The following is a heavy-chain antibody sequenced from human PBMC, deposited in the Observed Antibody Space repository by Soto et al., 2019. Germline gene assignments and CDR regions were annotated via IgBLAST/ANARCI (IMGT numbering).Heavy chain of an antibody. CDR1: GGSISSGGYS. CDR2: IYHSGST. V-gene: IGHV4-30-2*01. D-gene: IGHD3-22*01. CDR3: ARSPSYYYDSSGYPDAFDI. J-gene: IGHJ3*02. Sequence: SETLSLTCAVSGGSISSGGYSWSWIRQPPGKGLEWIGYIYHSGSTYYNPSLKSRVTISVDTSKNQFSLKLSSVTAADTAVYYCARSPSYYYDSSGYPDAFDIWGQGTMVTVSS.